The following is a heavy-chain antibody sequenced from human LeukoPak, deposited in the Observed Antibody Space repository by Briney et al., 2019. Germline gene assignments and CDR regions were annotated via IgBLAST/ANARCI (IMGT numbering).Heavy chain of an antibody. J-gene: IGHJ5*02. V-gene: IGHV1-18*01. CDR1: GYTFTSYG. CDR2: ISAYNGNT. D-gene: IGHD3-9*01. Sequence: ASVKVSCKASGYTFTSYGISWVRQAPGQGLEWMGWISAYNGNTNYAQKLQGRVTMTTDTSTSTAYMELSSLRSEDTAVYYCARDLHILTPENWFDPWGQGTLVTVSS. CDR3: ARDLHILTPENWFDP.